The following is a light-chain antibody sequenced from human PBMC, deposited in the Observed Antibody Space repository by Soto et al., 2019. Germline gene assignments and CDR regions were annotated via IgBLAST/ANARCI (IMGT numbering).Light chain of an antibody. V-gene: IGKV4-1*01. J-gene: IGKJ2*01. CDR1: QSVLYSSNNKNY. CDR3: QQYYSTPLT. CDR2: WAS. Sequence: DIVMTQSPDSLAVSLGERATINCKSSQSVLYSSNNKNYLAWYQQKPGQPPKLLIYWASTRESGVPDRFSGRWSGTDFTLTISSLQAEDVAAYYGQQYYSTPLTFGQGTKLEIK.